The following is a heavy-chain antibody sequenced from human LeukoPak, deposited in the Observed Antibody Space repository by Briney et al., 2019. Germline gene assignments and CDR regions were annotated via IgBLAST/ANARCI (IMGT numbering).Heavy chain of an antibody. Sequence: ASVKVSCKASGYTFTSYDINWVRQATGQGLEWMGWMNPNSGNTGYAQKFQGRVTMTRNTSISTAYMELSSLRSEDTAAYYCARGRLLSHNWFDPWGQGTLVTVSS. CDR2: MNPNSGNT. V-gene: IGHV1-8*01. D-gene: IGHD2-2*01. CDR3: ARGRLLSHNWFDP. CDR1: GYTFTSYD. J-gene: IGHJ5*02.